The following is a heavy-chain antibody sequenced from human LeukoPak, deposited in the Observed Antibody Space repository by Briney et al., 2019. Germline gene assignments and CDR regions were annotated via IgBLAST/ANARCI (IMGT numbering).Heavy chain of an antibody. V-gene: IGHV3-53*01. CDR1: GLTVSSNY. CDR2: IYSGGST. CDR3: ARTDGPGIAAAGYWFDP. D-gene: IGHD6-13*01. Sequence: GGSLRLSCAASGLTVSSNYMSWVRQAPGKGLEWVSVIYSGGSTYYADSVKGRFTISRDNSKNTLYLQMNSLRAEDTAVHYCARTDGPGIAAAGYWFDPWGQGTLVTVSS. J-gene: IGHJ5*02.